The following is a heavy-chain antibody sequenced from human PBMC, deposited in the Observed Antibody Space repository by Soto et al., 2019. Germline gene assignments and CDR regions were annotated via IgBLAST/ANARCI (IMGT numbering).Heavy chain of an antibody. CDR3: SRSSNDIWIPISSKFYLDS. D-gene: IGHD3-3*01. Sequence: EVQLVESGGGLEKPGGSLRLSCAGSGFTFRNAWMSWVRQAPGKGLEWVGRMKSEIDGGTTDYAAPVKCRFTISRDDSKDTVYLHMNSLETEDTAVYYCSRSSNDIWIPISSKFYLDSWGQGTLVTVSS. CDR1: GFTFRNAW. CDR2: MKSEIDGGTT. V-gene: IGHV3-15*01. J-gene: IGHJ4*02.